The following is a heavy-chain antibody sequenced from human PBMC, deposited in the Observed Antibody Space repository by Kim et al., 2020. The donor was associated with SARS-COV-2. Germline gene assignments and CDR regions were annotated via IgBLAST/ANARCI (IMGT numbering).Heavy chain of an antibody. D-gene: IGHD6-13*01. V-gene: IGHV4-4*02. CDR3: ARDLSAGSSSRLRY. J-gene: IGHJ4*02. CDR1: GGSISSSNW. Sequence: SETLSLTCAVSGGSISSSNWWRWVRQPPGKGLEWIGEIYHSGSTNYNPSLKSRVTRSVDKSKNQFSLKLSSVTAADTAVYYCARDLSAGSSSRLRYWGQGTLVTVSS. CDR2: IYHSGST.